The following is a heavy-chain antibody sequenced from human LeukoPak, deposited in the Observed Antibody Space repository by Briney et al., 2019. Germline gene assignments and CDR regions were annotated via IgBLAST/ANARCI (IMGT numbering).Heavy chain of an antibody. Sequence: PGRSLRLSCAASGFTFSNYGMHSVGQAPGKGLEWVTVISYDGSNQYYAESVKGRFTISRDNSKNTLYLEMNSLRGEDTAVYYCAPMYYSSTWFGYWGQGTLVTVSS. CDR3: APMYYSSTWFGY. CDR1: GFTFSNYG. V-gene: IGHV3-30*03. D-gene: IGHD6-6*01. CDR2: ISYDGSNQ. J-gene: IGHJ4*02.